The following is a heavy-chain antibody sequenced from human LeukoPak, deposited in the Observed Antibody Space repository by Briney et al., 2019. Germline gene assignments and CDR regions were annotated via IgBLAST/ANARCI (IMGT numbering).Heavy chain of an antibody. V-gene: IGHV4-59*01. CDR2: IFYSGST. CDR1: GGSISNYY. J-gene: IGHJ4*02. Sequence: MTSETLSLTCTVSGGSISNYYWSWIRQPPGQGLEWIGYIFYSGSTNYNPSLKSRVTISVDTSKNQFSLKVRSVTAADTAVYYCARLKGLYQVAAVGTDLFDFWGQGTLVTVSS. CDR3: ARLKGLYQVAAVGTDLFDF. D-gene: IGHD6-13*01.